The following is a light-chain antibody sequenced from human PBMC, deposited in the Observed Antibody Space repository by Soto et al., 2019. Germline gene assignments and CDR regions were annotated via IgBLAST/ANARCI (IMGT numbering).Light chain of an antibody. CDR1: QSVSSN. V-gene: IGKV3-15*01. J-gene: IGKJ5*01. CDR2: GAS. Sequence: EMVMTQSPATLSVSPGERATLSCRASQSVSSNLAWYKQKPGQAPRLLIYGASTRATGIPARFSGSGYGTEFTLTISSLQSEDFAVYYCQQYNNWPPITFGQGTRLEIK. CDR3: QQYNNWPPIT.